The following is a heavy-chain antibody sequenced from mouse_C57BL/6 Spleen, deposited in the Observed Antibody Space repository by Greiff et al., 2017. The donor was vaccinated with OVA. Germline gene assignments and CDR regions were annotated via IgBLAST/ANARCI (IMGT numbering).Heavy chain of an antibody. CDR1: GYSITSGYY. J-gene: IGHJ4*01. D-gene: IGHD4-1*01. V-gene: IGHV3-6*01. Sequence: EVKLMESGPGLVKPSQSLSLTCSVTGYSITSGYYWNWIRQFPGNKLEWMGYISYDGSNNYNPSLKNRISITRDTSKNQFFLKLNSVTTEDTATYYCARDPNWGGVDYWGQGTSVTVSS. CDR2: ISYDGSN. CDR3: ARDPNWGGVDY.